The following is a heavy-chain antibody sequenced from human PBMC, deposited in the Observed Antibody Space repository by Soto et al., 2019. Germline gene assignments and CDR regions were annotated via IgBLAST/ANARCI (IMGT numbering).Heavy chain of an antibody. J-gene: IGHJ6*02. CDR3: ATGGSPQNYYSYGMDV. V-gene: IGHV1-3*01. CDR1: GYTFTSYA. D-gene: IGHD3-16*01. Sequence: ASVKVSCKASGYTFTSYAMHWVRQAPGQRLEWMGWINAGNGNTKYSQKFQGRVTITRDTSASTAYMELSSLRSEDTAVYYCATGGSPQNYYSYGMDVWGQGTTVTVSS. CDR2: INAGNGNT.